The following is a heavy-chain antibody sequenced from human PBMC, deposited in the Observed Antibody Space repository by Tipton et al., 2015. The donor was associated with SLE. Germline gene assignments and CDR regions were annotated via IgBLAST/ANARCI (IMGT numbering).Heavy chain of an antibody. Sequence: TLSLTCTVSGGSISSSSYYWGWVRQPPGKGLEWIGTIYYSGSTNYTPSLKSRVTMSVDTSKNQFSLKLSSVTAADTAVYYCAGCGSGILDAFDIWGQGTMVTVSS. V-gene: IGHV4-39*07. D-gene: IGHD3-10*01. J-gene: IGHJ3*02. CDR1: GGSISSSSYY. CDR3: AGCGSGILDAFDI. CDR2: IYYSGST.